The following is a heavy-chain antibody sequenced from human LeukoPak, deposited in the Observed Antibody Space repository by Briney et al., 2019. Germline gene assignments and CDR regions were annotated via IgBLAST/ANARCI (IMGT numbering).Heavy chain of an antibody. CDR2: IKSKTDGGTT. Sequence: GGSLRLSCAASGFTFSNAWMSWVRQAPGKGLEWVGCIKSKTDGGTTDYAAPVKGRFTISRDDSKNTLYLQMNSLKTEDTAVYYCTSQALSYYYYGMDVWGKGTTVTVSS. CDR1: GFTFSNAW. J-gene: IGHJ6*04. CDR3: TSQALSYYYYGMDV. V-gene: IGHV3-15*01.